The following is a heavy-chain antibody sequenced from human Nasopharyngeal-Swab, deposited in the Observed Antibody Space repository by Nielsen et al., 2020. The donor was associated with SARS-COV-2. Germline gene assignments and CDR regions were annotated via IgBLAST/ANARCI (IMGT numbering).Heavy chain of an antibody. CDR2: ISGSGGST. CDR3: ARDRVTGFLGQVYYYYGMDV. Sequence: VRQAPGKGLEWVSAISGSGGSTYYADSVKGRFTISRDNSKNTLYLQMNSLRAEDTAVYYCARDRVTGFLGQVYYYYGMDVWGQGTTVTVSS. J-gene: IGHJ6*02. V-gene: IGHV3-23*01. D-gene: IGHD3-3*01.